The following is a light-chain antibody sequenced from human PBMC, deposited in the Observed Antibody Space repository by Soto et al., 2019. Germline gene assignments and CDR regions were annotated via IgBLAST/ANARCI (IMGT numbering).Light chain of an antibody. CDR3: MQALQTPLT. V-gene: IGKV2-28*01. Sequence: DIVMTRSPLSLPVTPGEPASISCRSSQSLLHSNGYNYLDWYLQKPGQSPQLLIYLGSNRASGVPDRFSGSGSGTDFTLQMSRVEAEDVGVYYCMQALQTPLTFGGGTKVEIK. CDR1: QSLLHSNGYNY. CDR2: LGS. J-gene: IGKJ4*01.